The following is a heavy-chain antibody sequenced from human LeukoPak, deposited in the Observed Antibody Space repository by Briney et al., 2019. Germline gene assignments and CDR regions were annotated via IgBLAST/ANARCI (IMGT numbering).Heavy chain of an antibody. CDR3: ARVRRFNGPYNVYFDY. V-gene: IGHV4-59*01. D-gene: IGHD2-8*01. J-gene: IGHJ4*02. CDR1: GGSISSYY. Sequence: SETLSLTCTVSGGSISSYYWSWIRQPPGEGLEWIAYMQYTGSTSYNPSLKSRVTISLDSSNSQLSLKLKSVTAADTAVYFCARVRRFNGPYNVYFDYWGQGTLVTVSS. CDR2: MQYTGST.